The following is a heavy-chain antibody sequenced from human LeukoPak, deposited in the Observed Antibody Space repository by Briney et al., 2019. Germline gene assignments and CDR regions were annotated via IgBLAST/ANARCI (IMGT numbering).Heavy chain of an antibody. J-gene: IGHJ1*01. D-gene: IGHD2-15*01. CDR3: VRDRAGGRTWDFQH. CDR1: GGTFSSYA. CDR2: IIPIFGTA. V-gene: IGHV1-69*13. Sequence: GASVKVSCKASGGTFSSYAISWVRQAPGQGLEWMGGIIPIFGTANYAQKFQGRVTITADESTSTAYMELSSLRSEDTAVYYCVRDRAGGRTWDFQHWGQGTLVTVSS.